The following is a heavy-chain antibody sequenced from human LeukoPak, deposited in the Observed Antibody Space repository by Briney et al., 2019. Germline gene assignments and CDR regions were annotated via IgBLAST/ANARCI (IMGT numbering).Heavy chain of an antibody. Sequence: PSETLSLTCTVSGGPISSGDYYWSWIRQPPGKGLEWIGYIYYSGSTYYNPSLKSRVTISVDTSKNQFSLKLCSVTAADTAVYYCARDVPPQDVWGKGTTVTVSS. V-gene: IGHV4-30-4*08. CDR2: IYYSGST. CDR3: ARDVPPQDV. D-gene: IGHD3-10*02. CDR1: GGPISSGDYY. J-gene: IGHJ6*04.